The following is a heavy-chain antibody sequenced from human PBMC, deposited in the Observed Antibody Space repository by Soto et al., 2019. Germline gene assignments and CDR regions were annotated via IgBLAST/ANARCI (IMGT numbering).Heavy chain of an antibody. CDR2: IYWDDDK. V-gene: IGHV2-5*02. D-gene: IGHD2-15*01. CDR3: AQQPLEILDDAFDI. CDR1: GFSLSTSGVG. Sequence: PTLVNPTQTLTLTCTFSGFSLSTSGVGVGWIRQPPGKALEWLALIYWDDDKRYSPSLKSRLTITKDTSKNQVVLTMTNMDPVDTATYYCAQQPLEILDDAFDIWGQGTMVTVSS. J-gene: IGHJ3*02.